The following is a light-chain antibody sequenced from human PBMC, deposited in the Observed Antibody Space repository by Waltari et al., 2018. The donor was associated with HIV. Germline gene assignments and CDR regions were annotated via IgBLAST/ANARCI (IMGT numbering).Light chain of an antibody. Sequence: DIVMTQSPDSLAVSLGERATINCKSSQSVLYSSNNKNYLAWYQQKPGQPPELLIYWASTRESGVPDRLSGSGSGTDFALTISNLQPEDVAVYYCQQYHSVPYTFGQGTRLEI. V-gene: IGKV4-1*01. CDR2: WAS. CDR3: QQYHSVPYT. J-gene: IGKJ2*01. CDR1: QSVLYSSNNKNY.